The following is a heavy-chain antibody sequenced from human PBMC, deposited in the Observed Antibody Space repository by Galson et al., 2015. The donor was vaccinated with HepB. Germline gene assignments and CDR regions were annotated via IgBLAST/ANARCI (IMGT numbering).Heavy chain of an antibody. V-gene: IGHV3-53*01. J-gene: IGHJ3*02. CDR2: IYSGGST. CDR3: ARDPLSGLVRGASDAFDI. Sequence: SLRLSCAASGFTVSSNYMSWVRQAPGKGLEWVSIIYSGGSTYYADSVKGRFTISRDNSKNTLYLQMNSLRAEDTAVYYCARDPLSGLVRGASDAFDIWGQGTMVTVSS. CDR1: GFTVSSNY. D-gene: IGHD3-10*01.